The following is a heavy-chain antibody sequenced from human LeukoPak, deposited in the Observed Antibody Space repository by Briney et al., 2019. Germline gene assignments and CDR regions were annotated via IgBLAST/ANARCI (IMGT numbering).Heavy chain of an antibody. CDR2: IYYSGST. V-gene: IGHV4-31*03. Sequence: PSQTLSLTCTVSGGSISSGGYYWSRIRQHPGQGLEWIGNIYYSGSTHYSPSLKSRLIISMDTSKNLFSLRLSSMTAADTAVYSCARGVGEHGMDVWGQGTTVTVSS. CDR3: ARGVGEHGMDV. J-gene: IGHJ6*02. D-gene: IGHD4-17*01. CDR1: GGSISSGGYY.